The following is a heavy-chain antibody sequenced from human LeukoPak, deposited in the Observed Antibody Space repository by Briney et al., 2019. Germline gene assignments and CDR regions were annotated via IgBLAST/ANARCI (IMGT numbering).Heavy chain of an antibody. J-gene: IGHJ2*01. CDR2: IYYSGST. Sequence: PSETLSLTCTVSGGSISSGDYYWRWIRQPPGKGLEWIGYIYYSGSTYYNPSLKSRVTISVYTSKNQFSLKLSSVTAADPAVYYCARVLGNYCSGGSCYPDWYFDLWGRGTLVTVSS. D-gene: IGHD2-15*01. CDR1: GGSISSGDYY. V-gene: IGHV4-30-4*01. CDR3: ARVLGNYCSGGSCYPDWYFDL.